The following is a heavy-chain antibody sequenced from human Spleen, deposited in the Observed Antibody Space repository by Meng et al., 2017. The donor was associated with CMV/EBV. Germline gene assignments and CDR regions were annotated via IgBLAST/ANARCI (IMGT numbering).Heavy chain of an antibody. J-gene: IGHJ4*02. Sequence: SETLSLTCTVSGDSINKNNYWSWVRQPPGKGLEWIGEISHMGITKYTPSLKSRVTISAEKTKNSFSLRLISVTAADTGVYFCARSPGYWYVDYWGQGALVTVSS. CDR1: GDSINKNNY. CDR3: ARSPGYWYVDY. CDR2: ISHMGIT. D-gene: IGHD2-8*02. V-gene: IGHV4-4*02.